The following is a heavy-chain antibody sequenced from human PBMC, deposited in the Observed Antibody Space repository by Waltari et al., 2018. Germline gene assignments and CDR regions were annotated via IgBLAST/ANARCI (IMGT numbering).Heavy chain of an antibody. J-gene: IGHJ6*03. CDR2: IYTSGST. Sequence: QVQLQESGPGLVKPSETLSLACTVSGGSIRSYYWSWIRQPAGKGLEWIGRIYTSGSTNYNPSLKSRVTMAVDTSKNQCSLKLSSVTAADTAVYYCARENSIFGVVISYYMDVWGKGTTVTVSS. D-gene: IGHD3-3*01. V-gene: IGHV4-4*07. CDR3: ARENSIFGVVISYYMDV. CDR1: GGSIRSYY.